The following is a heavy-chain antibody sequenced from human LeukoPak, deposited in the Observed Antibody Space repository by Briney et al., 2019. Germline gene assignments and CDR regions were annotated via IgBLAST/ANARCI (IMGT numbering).Heavy chain of an antibody. CDR3: ARVPVTHGGFDY. CDR2: INHSGST. Sequence: SETLSLTCAVHGESFSGYYWSWIRQPPGKGLEWIGEINHSGSTNYNPSLKSRVTISVDTSKNQFSLKLSSVTAADTAVYYCARVPVTHGGFDYWGQGTLVTVSS. CDR1: GESFSGYY. D-gene: IGHD2-2*01. J-gene: IGHJ4*02. V-gene: IGHV4-34*01.